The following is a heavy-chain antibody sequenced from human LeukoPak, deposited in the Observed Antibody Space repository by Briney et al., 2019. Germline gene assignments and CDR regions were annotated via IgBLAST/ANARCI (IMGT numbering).Heavy chain of an antibody. CDR2: INPNSVGT. Sequence: AAVKVSCKASGYTFTGYYMHWVRQAPGQGVEGMGWINPNSVGTTYPQKFQGRVPMTRDTSISTAYMGLSRLRSDDTAVYYCARDDEDRVCFDPWGQGTLVTVSS. V-gene: IGHV1-2*02. CDR3: ARDDEDRVCFDP. CDR1: GYTFTGYY. J-gene: IGHJ5*02.